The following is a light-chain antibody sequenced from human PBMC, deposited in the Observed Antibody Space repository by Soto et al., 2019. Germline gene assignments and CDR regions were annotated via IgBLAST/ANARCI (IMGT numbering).Light chain of an antibody. J-gene: IGLJ1*01. V-gene: IGLV2-14*01. CDR3: SSYASSSTYV. Sequence: QSALTQPASVSGSPGQSITISCTGSSSDVGGYNFVSWYQQHPGKAPKVMIYEVSNRPSGVSNRFSASKSGNTASLTISGLQSEDEADYFCSSYASSSTYVFGSGTKVTVL. CDR2: EVS. CDR1: SSDVGGYNF.